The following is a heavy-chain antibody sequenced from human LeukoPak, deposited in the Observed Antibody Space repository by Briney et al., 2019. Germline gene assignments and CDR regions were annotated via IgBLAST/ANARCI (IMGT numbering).Heavy chain of an antibody. CDR2: IKQDGSEK. CDR1: GFTFSSYW. D-gene: IGHD4-11*01. CDR3: ASYMTTVTFSY. Sequence: PGGSLRLSCAASGFTFSSYWMSWVRQAPGKGLEWVANIKQDGSEKYYVDSVKGRFTISRDNAKNSLYLQMNSLGAEDTAVYYCASYMTTVTFSYWGQGTLVTVSS. V-gene: IGHV3-7*01. J-gene: IGHJ4*02.